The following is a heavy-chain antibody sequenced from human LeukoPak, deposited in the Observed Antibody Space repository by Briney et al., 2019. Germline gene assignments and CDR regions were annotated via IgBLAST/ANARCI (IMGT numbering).Heavy chain of an antibody. J-gene: IGHJ4*02. CDR2: IRYDGSNK. CDR1: GFTFSSYG. Sequence: SGGSLRLSCAASGFTFSSYGMHWVRRAPGKGLEWVAFIRYDGSNKYYADSVKGRFTISRDNSKNTLYLQMNSLRAEDTAVYYCAKDISVVVVAATSYYFDYWGQGTLVTVSS. CDR3: AKDISVVVVAATSYYFDY. V-gene: IGHV3-30*02. D-gene: IGHD2-15*01.